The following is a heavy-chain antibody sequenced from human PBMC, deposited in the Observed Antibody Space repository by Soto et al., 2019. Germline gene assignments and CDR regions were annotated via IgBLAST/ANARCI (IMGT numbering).Heavy chain of an antibody. V-gene: IGHV4-59*08. J-gene: IGHJ6*03. CDR1: GGSITSYY. CDR2: VYHSGNT. D-gene: IGHD3-10*01. Sequence: PSETLSLTCTVSGGSITSYYWSWIRQPPGKGPEWIGYVYHSGNTNYNPSLKSRVTISADTSRNQLSLKLSSVTAADTAVYYCASGPGFTSSYFMAVWGKGTTVP. CDR3: ASGPGFTSSYFMAV.